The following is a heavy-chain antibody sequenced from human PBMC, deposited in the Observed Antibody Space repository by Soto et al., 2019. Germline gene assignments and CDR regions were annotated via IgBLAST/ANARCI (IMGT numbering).Heavy chain of an antibody. J-gene: IGHJ4*02. D-gene: IGHD6-6*01. Sequence: ASVKVSCKASGYTFTSYYMHWVRQAPGQGLEWMGIINPSGGSTSYAQKFQGRVTMTRDTSTSTVYMGLSSLRSEDTAVYYCARETPTYSSPSNYFDYWGQGTLVTVS. CDR3: ARETPTYSSPSNYFDY. V-gene: IGHV1-46*01. CDR2: INPSGGST. CDR1: GYTFTSYY.